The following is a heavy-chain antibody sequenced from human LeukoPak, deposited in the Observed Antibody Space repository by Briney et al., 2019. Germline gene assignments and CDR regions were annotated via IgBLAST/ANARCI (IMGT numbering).Heavy chain of an antibody. CDR2: IYTSGST. J-gene: IGHJ4*02. D-gene: IGHD6-13*01. Sequence: SETLSLTCTVSGGSISSYYWSWIRQPAGKGLEWIGRIYTSGSTNYNPSLKSRVTISVDTSKNQFSLRMNSLTAADTAVYYCARDSSARYSSSWYVVGDFDYWGQGTPVTVSS. V-gene: IGHV4-4*07. CDR1: GGSISSYY. CDR3: ARDSSARYSSSWYVVGDFDY.